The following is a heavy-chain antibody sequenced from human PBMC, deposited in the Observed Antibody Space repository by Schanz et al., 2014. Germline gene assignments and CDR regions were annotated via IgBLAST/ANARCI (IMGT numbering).Heavy chain of an antibody. CDR3: ARDQSPYANSSDVRYFDY. CDR1: GGTFSTYT. D-gene: IGHD6-6*01. CDR2: INSSGGGT. Sequence: QVQLVQSGPEVKKPGSSVKVSCKASGGTFSTYTISWVRQAPGQGLEWMGYINSSGGGTSYAQKFQDRLTMTRDASTSTVYMELSSLRSEDTAVYYCARDQSPYANSSDVRYFDYWGQGSLVTVSS. V-gene: IGHV1-46*01. J-gene: IGHJ4*02.